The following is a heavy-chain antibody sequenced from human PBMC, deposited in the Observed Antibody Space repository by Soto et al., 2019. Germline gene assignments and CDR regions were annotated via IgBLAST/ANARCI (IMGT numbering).Heavy chain of an antibody. Sequence: ASVKVSCKASGYTFTIYDINCVLQSTLQWLDWMGWMNPNSGNTGYAQKFQGRVTMTRNTSISTAYMELSSLRSEDTAVYYCASTPRGYSGYDYSYYYGMDVWGQGTTVTVSS. CDR1: GYTFTIYD. CDR2: MNPNSGNT. D-gene: IGHD5-12*01. V-gene: IGHV1-8*01. CDR3: ASTPRGYSGYDYSYYYGMDV. J-gene: IGHJ6*02.